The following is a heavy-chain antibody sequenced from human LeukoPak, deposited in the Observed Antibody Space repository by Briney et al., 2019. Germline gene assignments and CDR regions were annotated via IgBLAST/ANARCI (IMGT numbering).Heavy chain of an antibody. D-gene: IGHD3-3*01. CDR2: IYSGDST. CDR3: ARDLRFLGGMDV. J-gene: IGHJ6*02. V-gene: IGHV3-53*01. CDR1: GLTVSSNY. Sequence: GGSLRLSCAASGLTVSSNYMTWVRQAPGKGLEGVSIIYSGDSTYYADSVKGRFTISRDNFKNTLYLQMSSLRAEDTAVYYCARDLRFLGGMDVWGQGTTVTVS.